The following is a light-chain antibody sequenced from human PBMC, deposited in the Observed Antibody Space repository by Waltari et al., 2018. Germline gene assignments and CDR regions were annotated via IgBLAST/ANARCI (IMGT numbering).Light chain of an antibody. CDR3: QQYYTAPYT. CDR2: WAS. J-gene: IGKJ2*01. Sequence: DIVMTQSTDSLAVSLGEKATINCKSNQSLLYNSNNKNYLAWYQQKPGQPLKLFFYWASSRESGVPDRFSGSGSGTNFTRTIGSLQAEDVAVYYCQQYYTAPYTFGQGTKLEIK. V-gene: IGKV4-1*01. CDR1: QSLLYNSNNKNY.